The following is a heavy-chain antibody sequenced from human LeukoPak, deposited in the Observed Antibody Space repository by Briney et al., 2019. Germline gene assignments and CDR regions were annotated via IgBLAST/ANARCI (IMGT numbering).Heavy chain of an antibody. Sequence: SETLSLTCTVSGGSIGSNYWTWIRQPPGKGLEYIGYIYYTGATNYNPSLKSRVTISVDTSKNQFSLKMTSVTAADTAVYYCASGDILTGYTIDYWGQGTLVTVSS. V-gene: IGHV4-59*08. CDR3: ASGDILTGYTIDY. D-gene: IGHD3-9*01. CDR1: GGSIGSNY. J-gene: IGHJ4*02. CDR2: IYYTGAT.